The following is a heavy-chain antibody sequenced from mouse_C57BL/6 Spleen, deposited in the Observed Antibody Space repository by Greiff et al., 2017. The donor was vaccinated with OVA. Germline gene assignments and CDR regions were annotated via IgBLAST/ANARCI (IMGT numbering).Heavy chain of an antibody. V-gene: IGHV1-78*01. CDR3: ARRDYDVAWFAY. CDR1: GYTFTGYT. CDR2: IYPRDGST. J-gene: IGHJ3*01. D-gene: IGHD2-4*01. Sequence: QVQLQQSDAELVKPGASVKISCKVSGYTFTGYTIHWMKQRPEQGLEWIGYIYPRDGSTKYNEKFKGKATLTEDKSSRTAYMQLSRLTSEDSAVYCCARRDYDVAWFAYWGQGTLVTVSA.